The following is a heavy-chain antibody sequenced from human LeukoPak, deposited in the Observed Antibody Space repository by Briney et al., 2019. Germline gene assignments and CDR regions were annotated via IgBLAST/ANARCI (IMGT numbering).Heavy chain of an antibody. J-gene: IGHJ4*02. V-gene: IGHV4-4*02. CDR2: IYRSGST. CDR3: ARDPYCGGDCPYYFDY. Sequence: PSGTLSLTCAVSGGSISSKNWWSWVRQPPGKGLEWIGEIYRSGSTNYNPSLKSRVTISVDKSKNQFSLKLSSVTAADTAVYYCARDPYCGGDCPYYFDYWGQGTLVTVSS. CDR1: GGSISSKNW. D-gene: IGHD2-21*02.